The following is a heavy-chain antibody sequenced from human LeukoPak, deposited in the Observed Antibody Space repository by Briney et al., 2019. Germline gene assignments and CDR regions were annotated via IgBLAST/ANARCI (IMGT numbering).Heavy chain of an antibody. CDR2: INHSGST. V-gene: IGHV4-34*01. D-gene: IGHD4-17*01. CDR1: GGSFSGYY. Sequence: SETLSLTCAVYGGSFSGYYWSWIRQPPGKGLEWIGEINHSGSTNYNPSPKSRVTISVDTSKNQFSLKLSSVTAADTAVYYCARGLFYGDYYFDYWGQGTLVTVSS. CDR3: ARGLFYGDYYFDY. J-gene: IGHJ4*02.